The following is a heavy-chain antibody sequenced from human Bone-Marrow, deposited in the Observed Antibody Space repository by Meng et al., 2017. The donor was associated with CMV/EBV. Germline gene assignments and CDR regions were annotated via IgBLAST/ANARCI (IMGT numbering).Heavy chain of an antibody. J-gene: IGHJ6*02. V-gene: IGHV3-21*01. D-gene: IGHD6-19*01. CDR1: GFTFSSYS. Sequence: GESLKISCAASGFTFSSYSMNWVRQAPGKGLEWVSSISSSSYIYYADSVKGRFTISRDNAKNSLYLQMNSLRAEDTAVYYCARGLDSSGWYYYYYGMDVWGQGTTVTVSS. CDR2: ISSSSYI. CDR3: ARGLDSSGWYYYYYGMDV.